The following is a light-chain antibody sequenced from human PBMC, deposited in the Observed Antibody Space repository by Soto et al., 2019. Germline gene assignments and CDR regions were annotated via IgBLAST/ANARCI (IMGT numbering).Light chain of an antibody. V-gene: IGKV3-20*01. CDR2: GAS. Sequence: EIVLTQSPGTLSLSPGERATLSCRASQSVSSSYLAWYQQKPGQAPRLLIYGASSRATGIPDRFSGSGSGTDFTLTISRLEPEDFAGYYCQQYGSSPPWTFGQGTKVAIK. J-gene: IGKJ1*01. CDR1: QSVSSSY. CDR3: QQYGSSPPWT.